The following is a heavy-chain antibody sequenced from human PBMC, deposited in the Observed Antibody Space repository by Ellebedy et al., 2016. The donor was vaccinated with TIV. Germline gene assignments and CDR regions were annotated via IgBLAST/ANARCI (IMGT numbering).Heavy chain of an antibody. Sequence: SETLSLTXAVYGGSFSEYHWTWIRQPPGTGLEWIGEINHSGTTNYNPSLKSRVSISVDTSKNQFSLKLSSVTAADTAVYYCARVNYGDYASFDYWGQGTLVTVSS. CDR1: GGSFSEYH. D-gene: IGHD4-17*01. CDR3: ARVNYGDYASFDY. CDR2: INHSGTT. J-gene: IGHJ4*02. V-gene: IGHV4-34*01.